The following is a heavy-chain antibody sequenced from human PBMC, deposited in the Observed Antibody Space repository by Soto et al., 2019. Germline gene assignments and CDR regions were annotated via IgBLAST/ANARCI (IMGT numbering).Heavy chain of an antibody. CDR3: ATRRRYYYDSTGYSDFAFDI. Sequence: XSVKVSCKVSGYPLTELSMHWVRQAPGKGLEWMGGFDPEDGETIYAQKFQGRVTMTEDTSTDTAYMELSSLRSEDTAVYYCATRRRYYYDSTGYSDFAFDIWGQRTMVTVSS. V-gene: IGHV1-24*01. D-gene: IGHD3-22*01. J-gene: IGHJ3*02. CDR2: FDPEDGET. CDR1: GYPLTELS.